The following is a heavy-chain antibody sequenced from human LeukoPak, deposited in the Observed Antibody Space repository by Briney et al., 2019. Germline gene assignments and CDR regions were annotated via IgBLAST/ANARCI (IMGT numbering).Heavy chain of an antibody. D-gene: IGHD3-16*01. J-gene: IGHJ4*02. Sequence: SETLSLTCTVSGGSISSGYHFWGWIRQPPGKGLEWIGSMYYSGSTYYNPSLKSRVTMSVDTSKNQLSLTLTSVTAADRAVYYCAIQYAYGQPYYSDSWGQGILVTVSS. CDR1: GGSISSGYHF. CDR3: AIQYAYGQPYYSDS. V-gene: IGHV4-39*01. CDR2: MYYSGST.